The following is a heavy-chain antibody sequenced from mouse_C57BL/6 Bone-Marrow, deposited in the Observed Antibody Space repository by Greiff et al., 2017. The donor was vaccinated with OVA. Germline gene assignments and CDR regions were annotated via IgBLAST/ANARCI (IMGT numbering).Heavy chain of an antibody. J-gene: IGHJ4*01. CDR1: GYTFTDYY. CDR3: ARGGIYLYAMDY. CDR2: INPYNGGT. D-gene: IGHD5-1*01. V-gene: IGHV1-19*01. Sequence: EVKLQESGPVLVKPGASVKMSCKASGYTFTDYYMNWVKQSHGKSLEWIGVINPYNGGTSYNQKFKGKATLTVDKSSSTAYMELNSLTSEDSAVYYCARGGIYLYAMDYWGQGTSVTVSS.